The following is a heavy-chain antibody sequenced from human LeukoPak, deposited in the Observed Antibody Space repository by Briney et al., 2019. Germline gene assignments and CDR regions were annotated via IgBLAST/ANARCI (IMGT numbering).Heavy chain of an antibody. J-gene: IGHJ5*02. CDR1: GGSISSYY. CDR3: ARVGFWSGYYSWFDP. CDR2: IYYSGST. D-gene: IGHD3-3*01. Sequence: PSETLSLTRTVSGGSISSYYWTWIRQPPGKGLEWIGNIYYSGSTSYNPSLKSRVTISVDTSKNQFSLKLSSVAAADTAVYHCARVGFWSGYYSWFDPWGQGTLVTVSS. V-gene: IGHV4-59*01.